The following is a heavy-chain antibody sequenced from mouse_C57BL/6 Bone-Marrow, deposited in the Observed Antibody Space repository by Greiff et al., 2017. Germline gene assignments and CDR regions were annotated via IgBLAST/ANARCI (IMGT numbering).Heavy chain of an antibody. CDR1: GYTFTSYG. D-gene: IGHD1-1*01. J-gene: IGHJ4*01. CDR3: VRAPDYYGSSYLAMDY. Sequence: VQLQQSGAELARPGASVKLSCKASGYTFTSYGISWVKQRTGQGLEWIGEIYPRSGNTYYNEKFKGKATLTADKSSSTAYMELRSLTSEDSAVYFGVRAPDYYGSSYLAMDYWGQGTSVTVAS. CDR2: IYPRSGNT. V-gene: IGHV1-81*01.